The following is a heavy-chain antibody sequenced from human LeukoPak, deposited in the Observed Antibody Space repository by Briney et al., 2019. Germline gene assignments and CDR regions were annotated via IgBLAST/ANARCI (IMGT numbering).Heavy chain of an antibody. V-gene: IGHV3-21*01. CDR2: ISSSSSYI. CDR3: ARVGPSYYYYGMDV. Sequence: GGSLRLSCAASGFTFSPYAMNWVRQAPGKGLEWVSSISSSSSYIYYADSVKGRFTISRDNAKNSLYLQMNSLRAEDTAVYYCARVGPSYYYYGMDVWGQGTTVTVSS. J-gene: IGHJ6*02. D-gene: IGHD3-16*01. CDR1: GFTFSPYA.